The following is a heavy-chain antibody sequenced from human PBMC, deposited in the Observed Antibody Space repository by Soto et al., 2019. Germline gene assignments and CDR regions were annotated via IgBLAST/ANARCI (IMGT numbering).Heavy chain of an antibody. Sequence: PLVSMKVSCKGSGYNFTSYWIRCVLQIPGKGLEWMGIIYPGDSDTRYSPSFQGQVTISADKSISTAYLQWSSLKASDTAMYYCARGDTHNWLDPWGQGTLVTVFS. D-gene: IGHD1-26*01. V-gene: IGHV5-51*01. J-gene: IGHJ5*02. CDR3: ARGDTHNWLDP. CDR1: GYNFTSYW. CDR2: IYPGDSDT.